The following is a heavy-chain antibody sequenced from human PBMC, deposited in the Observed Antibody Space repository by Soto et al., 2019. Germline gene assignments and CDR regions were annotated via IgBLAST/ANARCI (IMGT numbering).Heavy chain of an antibody. D-gene: IGHD4-17*01. CDR2: LDPSSTYI. J-gene: IGHJ5*01. CDR1: GFTFSAYT. V-gene: IGHV3-21*02. CDR3: VRGSYGDYDS. Sequence: EVQLVESGGGLVKPGGSLRLSCAASGFTFSAYTMNWVRQAPGKGLEWVSSLDPSSTYIYYADSVKGRFTLSRDNSKKSRFRRLNSLPADDTALYYCVRGSYGDYDSWGQGTLVTVSS.